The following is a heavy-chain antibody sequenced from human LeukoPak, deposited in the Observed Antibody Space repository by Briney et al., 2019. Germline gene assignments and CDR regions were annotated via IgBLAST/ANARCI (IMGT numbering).Heavy chain of an antibody. J-gene: IGHJ4*02. CDR2: IRYDGSNQ. CDR3: AKGAPNLPDY. V-gene: IGHV3-30*02. Sequence: PGGSLRLSCAASGFTFSNYGLHWVRQAPDKGLEWVSFIRYDGSNQYYTDSVKGRFTISRDNSKSTLYLQMNSLRTEDTAMYYCAKGAPNLPDYWGQGTLVTVSS. CDR1: GFTFSNYG. D-gene: IGHD2-8*01.